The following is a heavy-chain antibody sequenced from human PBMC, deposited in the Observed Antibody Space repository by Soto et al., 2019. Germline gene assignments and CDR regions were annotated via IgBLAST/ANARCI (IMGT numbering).Heavy chain of an antibody. V-gene: IGHV4-39*01. Sequence: PSETLSLTCTVSGGSVSSTSYYWGWIRQPPGKGLEWIGTIYYSGTTYYNPSLKSRVTMSVDTSKNRFSLKLNSVTAADTAVYYYASHVSHRSRWYPGSWCQGPLVTVSS. CDR3: ASHVSHRSRWYPGS. CDR2: IYYSGTT. J-gene: IGHJ4*02. D-gene: IGHD6-13*01. CDR1: GGSVSSTSYY.